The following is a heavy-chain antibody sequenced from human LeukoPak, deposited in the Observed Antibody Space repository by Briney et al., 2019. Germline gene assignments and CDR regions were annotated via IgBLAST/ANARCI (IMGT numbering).Heavy chain of an antibody. CDR2: ISYDGSNK. CDR3: AKVVVAATYSYYYGMDV. CDR1: GFPFSSYG. J-gene: IGHJ6*02. V-gene: IGHV3-30*18. Sequence: PGGSLRLSCAASGFPFSSYGMHWVRQAPGKGLEWVALISYDGSNKYYADSVKGRFTISRDNSKNRLYLQMNSLRAEDTAVYYCAKVVVAATYSYYYGMDVWGQGTTVTVSS. D-gene: IGHD2-15*01.